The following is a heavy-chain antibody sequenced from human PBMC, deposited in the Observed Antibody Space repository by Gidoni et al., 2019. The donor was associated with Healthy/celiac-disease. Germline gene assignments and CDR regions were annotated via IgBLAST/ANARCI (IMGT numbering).Heavy chain of an antibody. Sequence: EVQLVESGGGLVKPGGSLRLSCAASGFTFSSYSMNWVRQAPGKGLEWVSPISSSSSYIYYADSVKGRFTISRDNAKNSLYLQMNSLRAEDTAVYYCARDGIGGRTSLNNWFDPWGQGTLVTVSS. CDR3: ARDGIGGRTSLNNWFDP. J-gene: IGHJ5*02. CDR1: GFTFSSYS. CDR2: ISSSSSYI. D-gene: IGHD3-16*01. V-gene: IGHV3-21*01.